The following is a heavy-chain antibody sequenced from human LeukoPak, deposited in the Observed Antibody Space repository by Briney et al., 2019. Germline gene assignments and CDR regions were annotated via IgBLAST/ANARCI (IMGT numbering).Heavy chain of an antibody. V-gene: IGHV3-NL1*01. CDR1: GFTFSSYS. CDR3: AKDLSWLGLGY. J-gene: IGHJ4*02. CDR2: IYSGGST. D-gene: IGHD6-19*01. Sequence: GGSLRLSCAASGFTFSSYSMHWVRQAPGKGLEWVSIIYSGGSTFYADSVKGRFTISRDNSKNTVYLQMNSLRADDTAVYYCAKDLSWLGLGYWGQGTLVTVSS.